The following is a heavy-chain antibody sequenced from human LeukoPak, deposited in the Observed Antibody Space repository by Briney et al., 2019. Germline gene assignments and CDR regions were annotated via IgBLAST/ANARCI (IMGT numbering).Heavy chain of an antibody. J-gene: IGHJ4*02. CDR1: GFTFSDYY. V-gene: IGHV3-11*04. CDR2: ISSSGSPI. D-gene: IGHD3-3*01. CDR3: ARGPAGYYDFWSGYYSFDY. Sequence: GGSLRLSCAASGFTFSDYYMSWIRQAPGKGLEWVSYISSSGSPISYADSVKGRFTISRDNAKNSLYLQMNSLRAEDTAVYNCARGPAGYYDFWSGYYSFDYWGQGTLVTVSS.